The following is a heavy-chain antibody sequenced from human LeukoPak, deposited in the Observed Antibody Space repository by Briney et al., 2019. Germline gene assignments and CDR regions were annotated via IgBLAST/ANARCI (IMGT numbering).Heavy chain of an antibody. CDR1: GFTVSSNY. V-gene: IGHV3-53*01. Sequence: GSLKLSCAASGFTVSSNYMSWVRQAPGKGLEWVSIIYTGGTTYYADSVKGRFTISRDNSKNTVYLQMNNLRAEDTAVYYCAREGSGYDSSGLNWGQGTLVTVSS. CDR2: IYTGGTT. CDR3: AREGSGYDSSGLN. D-gene: IGHD3-22*01. J-gene: IGHJ1*01.